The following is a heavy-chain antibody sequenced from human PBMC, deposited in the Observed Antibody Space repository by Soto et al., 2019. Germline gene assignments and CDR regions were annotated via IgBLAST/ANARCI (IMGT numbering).Heavy chain of an antibody. V-gene: IGHV3-21*06. Sequence: EVQLVESGGGLVKPGGSLRLSCTASGFAFSNYNINWVRQAPGKGLEWVSSIRGGSSYVYYGDSVKGRFTISKDNTKNSVYLKMNSLTVEDTDLYYCARGAHRSTIDCFGSGAFDSWGQGEMVTVSS. J-gene: IGHJ3*02. CDR3: ARGAHRSTIDCFGSGAFDS. D-gene: IGHD3-10*01. CDR2: IRGGSSYV. CDR1: GFAFSNYN.